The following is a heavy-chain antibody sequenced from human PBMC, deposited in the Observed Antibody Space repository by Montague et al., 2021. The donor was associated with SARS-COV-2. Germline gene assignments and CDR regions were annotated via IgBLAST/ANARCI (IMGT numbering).Heavy chain of an antibody. J-gene: IGHJ6*02. CDR2: IDWDDDK. Sequence: PALVKPTQTLTLTCTFSGFSLSTSGMCVSWIRQPPGKALEWLARIDWDDDKYYSTSLKTRLTISKDTSKNQVVLTMTNMDPVDTATYYCARGPSDTYYYNGMDVWGRGTTVTVSS. CDR3: ARGPSDTYYYNGMDV. CDR1: GFSLSTSGMC. V-gene: IGHV2-70*11.